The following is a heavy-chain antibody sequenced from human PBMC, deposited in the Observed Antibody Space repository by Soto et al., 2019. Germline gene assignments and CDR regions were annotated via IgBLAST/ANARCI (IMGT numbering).Heavy chain of an antibody. CDR3: ARDKSPYGSGQHNRHCDY. CDR2: MSYDGSNK. J-gene: IGHJ4*02. Sequence: QVQLVESGGGVVQPGRSLRLSCAASGFTFSSYAMHWVRQAPGKGLEWVAVMSYDGSNKYYADSVKGRFTISRDNSKNTLSLQMTSLRTEDTAVYYCARDKSPYGSGQHNRHCDYWGQRTPVTVSS. D-gene: IGHD6-19*01. CDR1: GFTFSSYA. V-gene: IGHV3-30-3*01.